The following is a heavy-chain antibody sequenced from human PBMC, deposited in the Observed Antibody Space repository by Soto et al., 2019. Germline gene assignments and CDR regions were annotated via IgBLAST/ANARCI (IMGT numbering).Heavy chain of an antibody. J-gene: IGHJ5*02. Sequence: VQLHESGPGLVKASGTLSLTCAVSGDSISNFHWWTWLRQPPGRGLEWIGEIFHSGSTTYNPSLKSRFTISADKSTNHFSLNLISVTDAATAFYYCARDGVTWLQCGGGWFDPCCPGILVIVSS. CDR2: IFHSGST. CDR3: ARDGVTWLQCGGGWFDP. D-gene: IGHD3-16*01. CDR1: GDSISNFHW. V-gene: IGHV4-4*02.